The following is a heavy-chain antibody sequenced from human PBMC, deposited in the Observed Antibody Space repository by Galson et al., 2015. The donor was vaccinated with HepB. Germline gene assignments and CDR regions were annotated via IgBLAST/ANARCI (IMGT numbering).Heavy chain of an antibody. V-gene: IGHV3-33*08. J-gene: IGHJ4*02. CDR2: IWYDGTYK. D-gene: IGHD2-8*01. CDR1: GFNFNNYW. CDR3: ARDSGNGGSQD. Sequence: SLRLSCAASGFNFNNYWMSWFRQAPGKGLEWVAHIWYDGTYKHYADSVKGRFTISRDNAKNTLFLQMNSLRAEDTAVYYCARDSGNGGSQDWGQGTLVSVSS.